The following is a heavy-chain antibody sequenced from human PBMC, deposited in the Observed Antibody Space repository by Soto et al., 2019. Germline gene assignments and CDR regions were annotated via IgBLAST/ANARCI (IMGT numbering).Heavy chain of an antibody. V-gene: IGHV4-39*01. J-gene: IGHJ4*02. D-gene: IGHD4-17*01. CDR3: ARQRTTVVTQAYFDH. CDR1: GGSITSSSYY. Sequence: PSETLSLTCTVSGGSITSSSYYWGWMRQPPGKGLEWIGGIYYSGRSYYNPSLKSRVTMSVDTSKNQFSLTLNSVTAADAAVYYCARQRTTVVTQAYFDHWGQGTLVTVSS. CDR2: IYYSGRS.